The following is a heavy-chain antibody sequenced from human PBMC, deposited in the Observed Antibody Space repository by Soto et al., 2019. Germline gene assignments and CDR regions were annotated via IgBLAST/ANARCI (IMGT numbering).Heavy chain of an antibody. CDR3: ARVRNVVVPAGCMDV. Sequence: ASVKVSCKASGYTFTGYYMHWVRQAPGQRLEWMGWINPNSGSTNYSQKFQGRVTMIRDTSISKAYMELSRLISDDTAVYYCARVRNVVVPAGCMDVWGQGTPVTVSS. D-gene: IGHD2-2*01. V-gene: IGHV1-2*02. CDR2: INPNSGST. J-gene: IGHJ6*02. CDR1: GYTFTGYY.